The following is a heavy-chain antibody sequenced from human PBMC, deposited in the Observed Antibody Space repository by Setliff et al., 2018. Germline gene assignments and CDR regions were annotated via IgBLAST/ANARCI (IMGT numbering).Heavy chain of an antibody. D-gene: IGHD6-25*01. CDR1: GGSISSSSYY. J-gene: IGHJ6*02. CDR3: ARVSGMGSPPYYYYYGMDV. CDR2: IYYSGST. V-gene: IGHV4-39*07. Sequence: PSETLSLTCTVSGGSISSSSYYWGWIRQPPGKGLEWIGSIYYSGSTYYNPSLKSRVTISVDTSKNQFSLKLSSVTAADTAVYYCARVSGMGSPPYYYYYGMDVWGQGTMVTVSS.